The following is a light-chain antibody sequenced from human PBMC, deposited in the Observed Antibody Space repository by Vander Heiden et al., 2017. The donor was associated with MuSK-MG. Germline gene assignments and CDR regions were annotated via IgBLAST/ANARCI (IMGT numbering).Light chain of an antibody. CDR3: QQCDTGPGLT. CDR2: GAS. V-gene: IGKV3-15*01. CDR1: QSVSSN. J-gene: IGKJ4*01. Sequence: EGVMTQSPATLSLSRGERATLSRRAMQSVSSNLAWYQQKPCQAPRLLIYGASTRATDTPDRFSGSGSGTEFTLTIRSLQSVDFAVYYCQQCDTGPGLTFGGGTKVEIK.